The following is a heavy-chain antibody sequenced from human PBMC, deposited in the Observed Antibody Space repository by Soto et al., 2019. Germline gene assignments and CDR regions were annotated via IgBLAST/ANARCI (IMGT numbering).Heavy chain of an antibody. J-gene: IGHJ6*02. Sequence: PGGSLRLSCAASGFTFSSYAMSWVRQAPGKGLEWVSAISGSVGSTYYADSVKGRFTISRDFSKNTLYLQMNSLRAEDTAVYYCAKGDIVVQTRMDVWGQGTTVTVSS. CDR1: GFTFSSYA. D-gene: IGHD2-15*01. CDR2: ISGSVGST. V-gene: IGHV3-23*01. CDR3: AKGDIVVQTRMDV.